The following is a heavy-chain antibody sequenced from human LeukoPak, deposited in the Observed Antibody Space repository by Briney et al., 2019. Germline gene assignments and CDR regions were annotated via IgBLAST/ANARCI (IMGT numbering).Heavy chain of an antibody. CDR3: AFSTGTTPGNYYYYYMDV. CDR1: GGTFSSYA. CDR2: IIPIFGTA. V-gene: IGHV1-69*01. D-gene: IGHD1-7*01. J-gene: IGHJ6*03. Sequence: SVKVSCKASGGTFSSYAFSWVRQAPGQGLEWMGGIIPIFGTANYAQKFQGRVTITADESTSTAYMELSSLRSEDTAVYYCAFSTGTTPGNYYYYYMDVWGKGTTVTVSS.